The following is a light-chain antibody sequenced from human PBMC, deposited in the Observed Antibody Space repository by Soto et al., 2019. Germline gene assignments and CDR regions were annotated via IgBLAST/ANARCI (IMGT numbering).Light chain of an antibody. CDR1: QSVNNVY. CDR3: QQSGTSPRT. V-gene: IGKV3-20*01. Sequence: EIVLTQSPGTLSLSPGERATLSCRASQSVNNVYLAWYQQKPGQAPRLIIYDVSSRATGIPDRFSGSGSGTDFTLTISRLEPEDFAVYYCQQSGTSPRTFGQGTKLEIK. J-gene: IGKJ2*01. CDR2: DVS.